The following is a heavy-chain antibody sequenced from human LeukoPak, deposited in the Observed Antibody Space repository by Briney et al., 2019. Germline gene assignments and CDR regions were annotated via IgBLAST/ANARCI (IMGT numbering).Heavy chain of an antibody. V-gene: IGHV3-64*01. CDR1: GFTFSSYA. CDR2: ISSNGGST. J-gene: IGHJ6*02. CDR3: ARDARYYDFWSGSYYGMDV. Sequence: GGSLRLSCAASGFTFSSYAMHWVRQAPGKGLEYVSAISSNGGSTYYANSVKGRFTISRDNSKNTLYLQMGGLRAEDMAVYYCARDARYYDFWSGSYYGMDVWGQGTTVTVSS. D-gene: IGHD3-3*01.